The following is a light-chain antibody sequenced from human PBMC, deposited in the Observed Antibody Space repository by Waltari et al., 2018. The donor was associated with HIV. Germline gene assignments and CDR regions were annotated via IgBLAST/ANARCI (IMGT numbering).Light chain of an antibody. Sequence: AIRLTQSPSSLSTATGDRVTITCRASQDIESYLAWYQLKPGKAPKLLIYGGSTLQSGVPSRFNASGSGTDFTLTISCLQSDDFATYYCHQYTDYPWTFGQVTTV. CDR1: QDIESY. V-gene: IGKV1-8*01. J-gene: IGKJ1*01. CDR2: GGS. CDR3: HQYTDYPWT.